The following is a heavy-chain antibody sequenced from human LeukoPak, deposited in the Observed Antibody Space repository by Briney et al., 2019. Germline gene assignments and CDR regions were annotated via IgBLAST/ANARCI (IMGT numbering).Heavy chain of an antibody. D-gene: IGHD2-21*01. V-gene: IGHV1-8*03. CDR1: GYTFTSYD. CDR2: MNPNSGNT. CDR3: ARAPRVVIAILGFDY. Sequence: ASVKVSCKASGYTFTSYDINWVRQATGQGLEWMGWMNPNSGNTGYAQKFQGRVTITRNTSISTAYVELSSLRSEDTAVYYCARAPRVVIAILGFDYWGQGTLVTVSS. J-gene: IGHJ4*02.